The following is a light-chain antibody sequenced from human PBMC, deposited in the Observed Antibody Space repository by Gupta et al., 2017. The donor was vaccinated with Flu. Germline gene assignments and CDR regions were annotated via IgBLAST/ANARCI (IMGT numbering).Light chain of an antibody. CDR2: GAS. CDR1: QSVSSSY. CDR3: QQYGSSPWT. V-gene: IGKV3-20*01. Sequence: QSVSSSYLAWYQQKPGQAPRLLIYGASSRATGIPDRFSGSGSGTDFTLTISRLEPEDFAVYYCQQYGSSPWTFGQGTKVEIK. J-gene: IGKJ1*01.